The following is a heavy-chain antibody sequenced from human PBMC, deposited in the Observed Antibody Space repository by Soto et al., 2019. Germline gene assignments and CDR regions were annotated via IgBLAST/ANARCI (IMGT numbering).Heavy chain of an antibody. CDR2: ISYDGSNK. Sequence: PGGSLRLSCAASGFTFSNYGMHWVRQAPGKGLEWVATISYDGSNKYYADSVKGRFTISRDNSKNTLYVQMSSLRGEDTAVYYCAKGDNWLDYWGQGTLVTVSS. V-gene: IGHV3-30*18. J-gene: IGHJ4*02. CDR3: AKGDNWLDY. CDR1: GFTFSNYG. D-gene: IGHD1-1*01.